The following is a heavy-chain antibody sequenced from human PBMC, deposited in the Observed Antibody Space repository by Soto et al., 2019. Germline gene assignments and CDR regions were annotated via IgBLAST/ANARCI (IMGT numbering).Heavy chain of an antibody. D-gene: IGHD4-4*01. J-gene: IGHJ4*02. CDR2: INHSGST. CDR3: ARARRDGYSGDFDY. CDR1: GGSFSGYY. Sequence: SETLSLTCAVYGGSFSGYYWSWIRQPPGKGLEWIGEINHSGSTNYNPSLKSRVTISVDTSKNQFSLKLSSVTAADTAVYYCARARRDGYSGDFDYWGQGTLVTV. V-gene: IGHV4-34*01.